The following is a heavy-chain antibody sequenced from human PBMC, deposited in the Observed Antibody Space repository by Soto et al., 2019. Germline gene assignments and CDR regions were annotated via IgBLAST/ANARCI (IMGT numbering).Heavy chain of an antibody. CDR2: IKKDGSEK. CDR3: ASGPSYYDFWSGYRKDYGMDV. Sequence: PGGSLRLSCAASGFTFNDHWMSWVRQSPGKGLEWVANIKKDGSEKYYVDSVKGRFTISRDNAKNSLYLQMNSLRAEDTAVYYCASGPSYYDFWSGYRKDYGMDVGGQGTTVTVS. CDR1: GFTFNDHW. D-gene: IGHD3-3*01. J-gene: IGHJ6*01. V-gene: IGHV3-7*03.